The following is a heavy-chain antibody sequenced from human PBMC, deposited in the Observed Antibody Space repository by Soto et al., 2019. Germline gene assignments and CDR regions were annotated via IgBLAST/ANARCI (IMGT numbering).Heavy chain of an antibody. Sequence: VRLKRLPRAASGLTCVDYGMHRVSQEPGKGLEWVAVISYDGSNKYYADSVKGRFTISGDNSKNTLYLQMNSLRAEDTAVYYCAKDRSAMAGYYYYYYGMDVWGQGTTVTVYS. J-gene: IGHJ6*02. CDR1: GLTCVDYG. CDR2: ISYDGSNK. D-gene: IGHD5-18*01. V-gene: IGHV3-30*18. CDR3: AKDRSAMAGYYYYYYGMDV.